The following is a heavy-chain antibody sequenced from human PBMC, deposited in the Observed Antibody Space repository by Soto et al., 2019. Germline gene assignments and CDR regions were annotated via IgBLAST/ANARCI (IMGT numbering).Heavy chain of an antibody. J-gene: IGHJ4*02. Sequence: PGESLKISCAASGFTFSSYAMSWVRQAPGKGLEWVSAISGSGGSTYYADSVKGRFTISRDNSKNTLYLQMNSLKLEDTAVYYCTRNVRGYCSSTSCPRPDYWGQGTLVTVSS. CDR1: GFTFSSYA. CDR2: ISGSGGST. D-gene: IGHD2-2*01. CDR3: TRNVRGYCSSTSCPRPDY. V-gene: IGHV3-23*01.